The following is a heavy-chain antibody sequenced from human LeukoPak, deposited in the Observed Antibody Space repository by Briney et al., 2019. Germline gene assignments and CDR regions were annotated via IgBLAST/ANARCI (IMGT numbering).Heavy chain of an antibody. Sequence: GGSLRLSCSTSGFTFTRYWMSWVRQAPGKELEWVANIDLDGSETYYVDSAKGRFSIFRDNARNSVYLQMNSLRVEDTAMYYCARLETGDWRNNDFWGHGVLVTVSS. J-gene: IGHJ5*01. CDR2: IDLDGSET. CDR3: ARLETGDWRNNDF. CDR1: GFTFTRYW. D-gene: IGHD2-21*01. V-gene: IGHV3-7*01.